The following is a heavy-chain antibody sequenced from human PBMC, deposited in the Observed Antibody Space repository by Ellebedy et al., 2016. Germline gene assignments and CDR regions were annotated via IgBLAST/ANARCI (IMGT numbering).Heavy chain of an antibody. Sequence: GSLRLSCAASGFTFSSSSMNWIRQPPGKGLEWIGYIYYSGSTNYNPPPKSRVTISVDTSKNQFSLNLSSMTAAGTAVYYCARSGYPLAYWYFGLWGRGTLVTVSS. CDR3: ARSGYPLAYWYFGL. D-gene: IGHD5-12*01. V-gene: IGHV4-59*01. J-gene: IGHJ2*01. CDR1: GFTFSSSS. CDR2: IYYSGST.